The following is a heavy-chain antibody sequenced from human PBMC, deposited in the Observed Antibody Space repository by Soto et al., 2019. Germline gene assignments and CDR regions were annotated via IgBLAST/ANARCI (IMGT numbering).Heavy chain of an antibody. CDR1: GFFVSRNY. CDR2: IYSDGTT. D-gene: IGHD3-10*01. Sequence: GGSLRLSCAASGFFVSRNYMTWVRKAPGKNLEWVSLIYSDGTTYYADSVKGRFTISRDDSQNTLYLQLDRLRAEDTAVYYCARKAGGFSYYGLDVWGQGTPVTVSS. J-gene: IGHJ6*02. CDR3: ARKAGGFSYYGLDV. V-gene: IGHV3-53*01.